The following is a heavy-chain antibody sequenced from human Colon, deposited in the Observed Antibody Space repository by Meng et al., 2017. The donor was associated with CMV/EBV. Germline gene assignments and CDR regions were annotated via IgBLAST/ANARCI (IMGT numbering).Heavy chain of an antibody. V-gene: IGHV3-66*02. Sequence: GGSLRLSCAASGFTFSDYYMTWVRQAPGKGLEWVSVIYSGGSTQYADSVKGRFTISRDNSKNTLYLQMHSLRAEDTAVYYCARDGNDCIDGVCYYYYYGMDVWGQGTTVTVSS. J-gene: IGHJ6*02. CDR3: ARDGNDCIDGVCYYYYYGMDV. CDR2: IYSGGST. D-gene: IGHD2-8*01. CDR1: GFTFSDYY.